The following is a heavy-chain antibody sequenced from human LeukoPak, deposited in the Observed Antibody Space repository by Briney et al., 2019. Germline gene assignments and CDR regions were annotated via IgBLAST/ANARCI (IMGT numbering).Heavy chain of an antibody. CDR3: ATGYSNRRADV. V-gene: IGHV4-34*01. CDR1: GGSFSGYY. CDR2: INHSGST. D-gene: IGHD4-11*01. J-gene: IGHJ6*02. Sequence: SETLSLTCAVYGGSFSGYYWSWIRQPPGKGLEWIGEINHSGSTNYNPSLKSRVTISVDTSRNQFSLKLSSVTAADTAVYYCATGYSNRRADVWGQGTTVTVSS.